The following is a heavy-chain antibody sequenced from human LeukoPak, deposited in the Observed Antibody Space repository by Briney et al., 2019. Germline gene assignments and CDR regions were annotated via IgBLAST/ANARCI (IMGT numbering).Heavy chain of an antibody. Sequence: VASLKPSCKASGYRFTSYATSWVRQAPGQRLEWMGWICAYKGNTNYAQKPQGRVPMTTDTSTSTAYMDLRSLRSDDTAVYYCARGGDGDILTGLVFDYWGQGTLVTVSS. CDR1: GYRFTSYA. CDR3: ARGGDGDILTGLVFDY. D-gene: IGHD3-9*01. J-gene: IGHJ4*02. CDR2: ICAYKGNT. V-gene: IGHV1-18*01.